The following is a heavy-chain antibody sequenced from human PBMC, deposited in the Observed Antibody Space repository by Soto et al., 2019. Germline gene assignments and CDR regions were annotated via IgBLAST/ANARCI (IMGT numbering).Heavy chain of an antibody. CDR3: ARDRSSSSSVLASRAFDI. V-gene: IGHV4-39*02. D-gene: IGHD6-6*01. CDR1: GGSISSSSYY. J-gene: IGHJ3*02. CDR2: IYYSGST. Sequence: SETLSLTCTVSGGSISSSSYYWGWIRQPPGKGLERIGSIYYSGSTYYNPSLKSRVTISVDTSKNQFSLKLSSVTAADTVVFYFARDRSSSSSVLASRAFDIWGQGTMVTVSS.